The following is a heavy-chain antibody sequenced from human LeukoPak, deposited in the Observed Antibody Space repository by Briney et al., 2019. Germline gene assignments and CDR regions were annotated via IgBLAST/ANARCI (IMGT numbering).Heavy chain of an antibody. CDR1: GGSVGSYY. Sequence: SETLSLTFTVSGGSVGSYYWSWIRQPPGKGLEWIGYIYYSGSTNYNPSLKSRVTISVDTPKNQFSLKLRSVTAADTAVYYCARGVTDILTGWKNSGGFDDGGEGSLVTVSS. CDR3: ARGVTDILTGWKNSGGFDD. V-gene: IGHV4-59*02. CDR2: IYYSGST. J-gene: IGHJ1*01. D-gene: IGHD3-9*01.